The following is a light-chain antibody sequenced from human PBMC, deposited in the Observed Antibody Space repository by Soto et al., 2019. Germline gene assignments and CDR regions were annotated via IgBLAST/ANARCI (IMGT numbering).Light chain of an antibody. CDR1: SSDIGGYNY. CDR2: DVS. V-gene: IGLV2-14*01. J-gene: IGLJ1*01. CDR3: SSYTSSSTLEV. Sequence: QSALTQPASVSGSPGQSITISCTGTSSDIGGYNYVSWYQQHPGKAPKLMIYDVSSRPSGVSNRFSGSKSGNTASLPISGLQAEDEADYYCSSYTSSSTLEVFGTGTKVTVL.